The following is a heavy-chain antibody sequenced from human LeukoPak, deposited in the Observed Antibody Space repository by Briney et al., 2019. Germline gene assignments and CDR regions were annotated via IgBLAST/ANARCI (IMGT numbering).Heavy chain of an antibody. D-gene: IGHD4-23*01. J-gene: IGHJ4*02. CDR3: ARGGTVVTRTNFDY. V-gene: IGHV3-21*01. CDR1: GFTFSSYS. Sequence: GESLRLSCAGSGFTFSSYSMNWVRQAPGKGLEWVSSITSTSTYIYYADSVRGRFTISRDNAKNSLYLQMNSLRAEDTAVYYCARGGTVVTRTNFDYWGQGTLVTVSS. CDR2: ITSTSTYI.